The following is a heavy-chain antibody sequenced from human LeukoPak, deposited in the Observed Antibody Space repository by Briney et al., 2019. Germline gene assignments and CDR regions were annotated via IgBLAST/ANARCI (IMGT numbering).Heavy chain of an antibody. CDR3: ARDPIVGATFDY. D-gene: IGHD1-26*01. Sequence: ASVKVSCKASGGTFSSYAISWVRQAPEQGLEWMGIINPSGGSTSYAQKFQGRVTMTRDTSTSTVYMELSSLRSEDTAVYYCARDPIVGATFDYWGQGTLVTVSS. CDR2: INPSGGST. CDR1: GGTFSSYA. J-gene: IGHJ4*02. V-gene: IGHV1-46*01.